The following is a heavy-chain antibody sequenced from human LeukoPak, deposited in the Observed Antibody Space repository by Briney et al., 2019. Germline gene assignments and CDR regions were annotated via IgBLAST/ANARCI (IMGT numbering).Heavy chain of an antibody. CDR3: ARDLGGYPFFMDV. Sequence: SETLSLTCSVSGGSLRSDRHNWAWVRQSADKGLEHIGSVDQTGSPYYNPPLKSRVTISVDTSNKQFSLNLTSVTAADTVVYYCARDLGGYPFFMDVWGKGITVNVSS. CDR1: GGSLRSDRHN. D-gene: IGHD2-15*01. J-gene: IGHJ6*03. CDR2: VDQTGSP. V-gene: IGHV4-39*07.